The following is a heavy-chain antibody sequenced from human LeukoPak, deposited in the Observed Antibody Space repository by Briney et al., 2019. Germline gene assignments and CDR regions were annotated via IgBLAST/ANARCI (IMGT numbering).Heavy chain of an antibody. CDR1: GGSFSGYY. J-gene: IGHJ4*02. Sequence: PSETLSLTCAVYGGSFSGYYWSWIRQPPGKGLEWIGSIYYKGNTYLNPSLKSRVTISEDTSMNQFSLKLSSVTAADTAVYYCAREKGNSYGYDYWGQGTLVTVSS. V-gene: IGHV4-34*01. D-gene: IGHD5-18*01. CDR2: IYYKGNT. CDR3: AREKGNSYGYDY.